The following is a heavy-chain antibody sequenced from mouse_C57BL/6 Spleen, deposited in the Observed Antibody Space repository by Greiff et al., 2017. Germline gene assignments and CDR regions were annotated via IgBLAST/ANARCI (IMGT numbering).Heavy chain of an antibody. Sequence: QVQLKQSGAELVKPGASVKMSCKASGYTFTSYWITWVKQRPGQGLEWIGDIYPGSGSTNYNEKFKSKATLTVDTSSSTAYMQLSSLTSEDSAVYYCARWGAITTPFDYWGQGTTLTVSS. CDR3: ARWGAITTPFDY. CDR1: GYTFTSYW. D-gene: IGHD1-2*01. CDR2: IYPGSGST. V-gene: IGHV1-55*01. J-gene: IGHJ2*01.